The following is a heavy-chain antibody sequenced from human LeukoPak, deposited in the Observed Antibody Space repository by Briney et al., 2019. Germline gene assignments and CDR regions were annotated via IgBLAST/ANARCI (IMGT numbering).Heavy chain of an antibody. CDR1: GFIFSDYY. V-gene: IGHV3-11*04. CDR2: ISSSGRTI. Sequence: GGSLRLSCAASGFIFSDYYMTWIRQAPGKGLEWISDISSSGRTIHYADSVKGRFTISRDNAKNSVYLQMNSLRDEDTAVYYCARVRGGSWYWFDPWGQGTLVTVSS. CDR3: ARVRGGSWYWFDP. D-gene: IGHD6-13*01. J-gene: IGHJ5*02.